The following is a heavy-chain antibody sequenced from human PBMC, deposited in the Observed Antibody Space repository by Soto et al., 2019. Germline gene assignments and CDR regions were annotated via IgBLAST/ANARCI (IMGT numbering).Heavy chain of an antibody. Sequence: GGSLRLSCTASGFSLSSYTMNWVRQAPGKGLQWVASITNRGTHTYSADSVKGRFTISRDNDKNSLYLQMNNLRAEDTATYYCTRAHEVAWFDSWGLGTLVTVSS. CDR2: ITNRGTHT. J-gene: IGHJ5*01. V-gene: IGHV3-21*06. CDR3: TRAHEVAWFDS. CDR1: GFSLSSYT. D-gene: IGHD2-15*01.